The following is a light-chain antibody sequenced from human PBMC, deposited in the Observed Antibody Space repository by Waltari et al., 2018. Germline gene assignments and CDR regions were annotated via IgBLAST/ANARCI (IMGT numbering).Light chain of an antibody. CDR1: QGISNS. J-gene: IGKJ2*01. V-gene: IGKV1-NL1*01. CDR3: QQYYIIPYT. Sequence: DVQMTQSPSSLSASVGDRVTITCRARQGISNSLVWYQQKPGKAPKLLLSTTSTLQSGVPSRFRGSGSVTVFTLTSSSLQPEDFATYYCQQYYIIPYTFGQGTNLEIK. CDR2: TTS.